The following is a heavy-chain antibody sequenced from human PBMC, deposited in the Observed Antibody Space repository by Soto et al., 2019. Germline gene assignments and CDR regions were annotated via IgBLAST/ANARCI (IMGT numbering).Heavy chain of an antibody. D-gene: IGHD3-10*01. Sequence: PGGSLRLSCAASGFTFSSYAMHWVRQAPGKGLEWISRIYNDGTYSDYADSVRGRFTISRDNVNDTLYIQMNNLRAEDSGLYYCTRGPRPISTGTGAYWGQGTQVTVSA. CDR2: IYNDGTYS. J-gene: IGHJ4*02. V-gene: IGHV3-74*01. CDR3: TRGPRPISTGTGAY. CDR1: GFTFSSYA.